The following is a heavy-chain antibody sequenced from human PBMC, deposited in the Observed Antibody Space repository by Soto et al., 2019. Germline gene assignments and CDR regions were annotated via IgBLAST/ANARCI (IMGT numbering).Heavy chain of an antibody. J-gene: IGHJ5*02. Sequence: ASVKVSCKASGGTFSSYAISWVRQAPGQGLEWMGGIIPIFGTANYAQKFQGRVTITADKSTSTAYMELSSLRSEDTAVYYCASTSIGDFWSGHLHPYLDPWGHGTLVTVSS. V-gene: IGHV1-69*06. CDR1: GGTFSSYA. CDR2: IIPIFGTA. CDR3: ASTSIGDFWSGHLHPYLDP. D-gene: IGHD3-3*01.